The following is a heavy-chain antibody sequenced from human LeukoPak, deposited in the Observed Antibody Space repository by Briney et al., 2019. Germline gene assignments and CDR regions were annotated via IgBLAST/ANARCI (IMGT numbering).Heavy chain of an antibody. V-gene: IGHV3-49*03. CDR3: ARGRYSYGYAGDY. D-gene: IGHD5-18*01. CDR2: IRSNTYGGTT. J-gene: IGHJ4*02. CDR1: GFTFGDYA. Sequence: GGSLRLSCIASGFTFGDYAMNWLRQAPGKGLEWVGFIRSNTYGGTTEYAASVKGRFTISRDDSKSIAYLQMNSLKTEDTAVYYCARGRYSYGYAGDYWGQGTLVTVST.